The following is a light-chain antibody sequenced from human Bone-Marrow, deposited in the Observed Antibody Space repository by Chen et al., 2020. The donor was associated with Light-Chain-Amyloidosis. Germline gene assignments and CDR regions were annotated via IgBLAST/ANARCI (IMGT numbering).Light chain of an antibody. CDR3: SSYTITNTLV. CDR2: GNN. CDR1: SSNIGANFD. V-gene: IGLV1-40*01. Sequence: QSVLTQPPSVSGAPGQRVTISCTGSSSNIGANFDVHWYQQLPGTAPKLLIYGNNNRPSGVPDRFSGSKSDNTASLTISGLQTEDEADYFCSSYTITNTLVFGSGTRVTVL. J-gene: IGLJ1*01.